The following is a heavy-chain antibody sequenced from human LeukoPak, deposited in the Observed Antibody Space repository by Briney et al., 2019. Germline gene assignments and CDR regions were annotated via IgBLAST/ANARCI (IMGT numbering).Heavy chain of an antibody. D-gene: IGHD5-18*01. J-gene: IGHJ4*01. CDR2: IKQDGSEK. CDR1: GFTFSSYW. Sequence: PGGSLRLSCAASGFTFSSYWMSWVRQAPGKGLEWVANIKQDGSEKYYVDSVKGRFTISRDNAKNPMNLQMNSLRAEPKAAYYCAREAMDPFDYWGHRTLVTVSS. CDR3: AREAMDPFDY. V-gene: IGHV3-7*01.